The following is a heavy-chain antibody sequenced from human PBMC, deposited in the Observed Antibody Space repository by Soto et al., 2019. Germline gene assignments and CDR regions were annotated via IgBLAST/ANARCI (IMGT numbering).Heavy chain of an antibody. CDR3: ARKDKSGYFNWFDP. CDR1: GYTFNSFW. V-gene: IGHV5-51*01. J-gene: IGHJ5*02. D-gene: IGHD3-22*01. CDR2: MFPWTSDT. Sequence: PGESLKISCQGSGYTFNSFWIGWVRQMPGEGLEWMGLMFPWTSDTRYSPSFQGQATISADRSTSTVFLQWASLKASDTAVYFCARKDKSGYFNWFDPWGQGTLVTVSS.